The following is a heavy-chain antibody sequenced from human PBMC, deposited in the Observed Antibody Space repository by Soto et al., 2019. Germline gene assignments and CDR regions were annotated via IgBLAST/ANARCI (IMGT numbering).Heavy chain of an antibody. CDR1: GLTFNKAW. Sequence: GGSLRLSCGASGLTFNKAWMNWVRQAPGKGLEWVGRIKSNSDGGATDYAAPVKGRFTISRDNSKNTLYLQMSSLRHEDTAVFFCVRGLWRGDCSRNSCRAYDYWGRGTLVTVSS. J-gene: IGHJ4*02. V-gene: IGHV3-15*07. D-gene: IGHD2-2*01. CDR2: IKSNSDGGAT. CDR3: VRGLWRGDCSRNSCRAYDY.